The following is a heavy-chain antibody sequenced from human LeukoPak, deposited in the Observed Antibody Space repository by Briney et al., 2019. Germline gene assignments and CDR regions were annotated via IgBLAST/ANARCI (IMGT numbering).Heavy chain of an antibody. V-gene: IGHV3-23*01. J-gene: IGHJ4*02. CDR3: AKSPVSSCRGSFCYPFDY. CDR2: ISGSDDGT. Sequence: PGGSLRLSCAASGFTVSSNYMSWARQAPGKGLEWVSAISGSDDGTYYADSVKGRFTISRDNSRNTLYLQMNTLRAEDTAVYFCAKSPVSSCRGSFCYPFDYWGQGNLVTVSS. D-gene: IGHD2-15*01. CDR1: GFTVSSNY.